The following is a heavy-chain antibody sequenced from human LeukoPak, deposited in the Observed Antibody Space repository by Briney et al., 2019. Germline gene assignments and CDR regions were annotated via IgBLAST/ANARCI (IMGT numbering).Heavy chain of an antibody. V-gene: IGHV3-48*01. CDR1: GFTFSSYS. J-gene: IGHJ3*02. D-gene: IGHD3-22*01. Sequence: GGSLRLSCAASGFTFSSYSMNWVRQAPGKGLEWVSYISSSSSTIYYADSVKGRFTISRDNAKNSLYLQMNSLRAEDTAVYYCAKGQNYYESNGAFDIWGQGTMVTVSS. CDR2: ISSSSSTI. CDR3: AKGQNYYESNGAFDI.